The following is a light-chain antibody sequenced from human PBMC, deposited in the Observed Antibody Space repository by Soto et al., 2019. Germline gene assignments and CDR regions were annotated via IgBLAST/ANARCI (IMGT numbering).Light chain of an antibody. Sequence: QSALTQPASVSGSPGQSITISCTGTSSDVGAYNHVSWYQQHPGKAPKLVIYEVTKRPSGVSSRFSGSKSANTASLTVSGLQAEDEADYYGCSHAAGNTFWVLGGGTKLTVL. J-gene: IGLJ3*02. V-gene: IGLV2-23*02. CDR1: SSDVGAYNH. CDR3: CSHAAGNTFWV. CDR2: EVT.